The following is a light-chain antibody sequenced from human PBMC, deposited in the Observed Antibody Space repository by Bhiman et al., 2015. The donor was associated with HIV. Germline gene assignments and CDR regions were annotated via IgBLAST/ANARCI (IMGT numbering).Light chain of an antibody. CDR1: SSNIGAGYD. CDR3: QSYDSSLSGGV. CDR2: GDN. J-gene: IGLJ3*02. Sequence: QSVLTQPPSVSGAPGQRVTISCTGSSSNIGAGYDVHWYQQLPGTAPKLLIYGDNNRPSGVPDRFSGSKSGTSASLAITGLHAEDEADYYCQSYDSSLSGGVFGGGTKLTVL. V-gene: IGLV1-40*01.